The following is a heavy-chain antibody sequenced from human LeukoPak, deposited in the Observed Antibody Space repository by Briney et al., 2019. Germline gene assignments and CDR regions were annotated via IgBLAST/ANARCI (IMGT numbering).Heavy chain of an antibody. V-gene: IGHV3-53*01. CDR3: AKDPATYSCSGVFDY. J-gene: IGHJ4*02. CDR1: GFSVSSNY. D-gene: IGHD6-6*01. Sequence: GGSLRLSCAASGFSVSSNYMNWVRQAPGKGLEWVSVIYSGVSTYYADSVRGRFTISRDNSKNTLYLQMNSLRAEDTAVYYCAKDPATYSCSGVFDYWGQGTLVTVSS. CDR2: IYSGVST.